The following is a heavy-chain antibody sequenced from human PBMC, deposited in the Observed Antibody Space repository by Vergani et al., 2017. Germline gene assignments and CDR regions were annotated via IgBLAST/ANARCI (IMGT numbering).Heavy chain of an antibody. CDR3: ARVGERPTPTDDY. V-gene: IGHV3-30-3*01. J-gene: IGHJ4*02. CDR2: ISYDGSNK. CDR1: GFTFSSYA. Sequence: QVQLVESGGGVVQPGRSLRLSCAASGFTFSSYAMHWVRQAPGKGLEWVAVISYDGSNKYYADSVKGRFTISRDNSKNTLYLQMNSLRAEDTAVYYCARVGERPTPTDDYWGQGTLVTVSS.